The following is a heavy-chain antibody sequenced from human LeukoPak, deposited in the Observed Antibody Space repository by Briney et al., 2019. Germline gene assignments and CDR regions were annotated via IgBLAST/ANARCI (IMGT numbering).Heavy chain of an antibody. CDR1: GGSISSSSYY. V-gene: IGHV4-39*07. D-gene: IGHD3-10*01. CDR3: ARVSGTMVRGVTYYYYYMDV. Sequence: PSETLSLTCTVSGGSISSSSYYWGWIRQPPGKGLEWIGSIYYSGSTYYNPSLKSRVTISVDTSKNQFSLKLSSVTAADTAVYYCARVSGTMVRGVTYYYYYMDVWGKGTTVTISS. CDR2: IYYSGST. J-gene: IGHJ6*03.